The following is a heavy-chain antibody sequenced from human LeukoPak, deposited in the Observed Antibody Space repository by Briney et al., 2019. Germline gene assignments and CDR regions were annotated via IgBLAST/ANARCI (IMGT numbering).Heavy chain of an antibody. CDR3: AREGDNWSGQNWFDP. Sequence: SETLSLTCTVSGGSISGYYWSWIRQPAGKGLEWIGRVYSSGTTNYNPSLNSRVTISVDTSKSQFSLKMTSVTAADTAVYYCAREGDNWSGQNWFDPWGQGTLVTVSS. CDR2: VYSSGTT. CDR1: GGSISGYY. V-gene: IGHV4-4*07. J-gene: IGHJ5*02. D-gene: IGHD1-1*01.